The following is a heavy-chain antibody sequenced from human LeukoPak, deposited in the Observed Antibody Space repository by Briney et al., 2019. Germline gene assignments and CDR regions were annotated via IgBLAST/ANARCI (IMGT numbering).Heavy chain of an antibody. Sequence: GGSLRLSCAASGFTFSSYAMSWVRQAPGKGLEWVSAISGSGGSTYYADSVKGRFTISRDNSKNTLYLQTNSLRAEDTAVYYCAKDGVYYGSGSYYYYVGYFDYWGQGTLVTVSS. CDR3: AKDGVYYGSGSYYYYVGYFDY. V-gene: IGHV3-23*01. CDR1: GFTFSSYA. J-gene: IGHJ4*02. D-gene: IGHD3-10*01. CDR2: ISGSGGST.